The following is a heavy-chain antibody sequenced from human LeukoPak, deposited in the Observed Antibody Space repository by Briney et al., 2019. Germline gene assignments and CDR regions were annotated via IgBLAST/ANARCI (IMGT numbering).Heavy chain of an antibody. CDR1: GFTFSSYV. Sequence: GGSLRLSCAASGFTFSSYVISWVRQAPGKGLEWVSGISGSGGSTYYADSVKGRFTISRDNSKNTLYLQMSSLRAEDTAVYYCAKESFIPYRYHSSGYIDYWGQGTLVTVSS. V-gene: IGHV3-23*01. CDR3: AKESFIPYRYHSSGYIDY. CDR2: ISGSGGST. D-gene: IGHD3-22*01. J-gene: IGHJ4*02.